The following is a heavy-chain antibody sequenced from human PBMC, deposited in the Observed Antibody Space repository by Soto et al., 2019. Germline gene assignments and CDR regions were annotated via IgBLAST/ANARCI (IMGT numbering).Heavy chain of an antibody. V-gene: IGHV3-13*01. CDR2: IGAAGDT. D-gene: IGHD2-15*01. Sequence: EVQLVESGGGLVQPGGSLRLSCAASGFTFSRYDMHWVRQVTGKGLEWVSAIGAAGDTYYPGSVKGRFTISRENAKNSLYLQMNSLRAGDTAAYYCARVGLSDCSGGSCYSYDYWGQGTLVTVSS. CDR1: GFTFSRYD. CDR3: ARVGLSDCSGGSCYSYDY. J-gene: IGHJ4*02.